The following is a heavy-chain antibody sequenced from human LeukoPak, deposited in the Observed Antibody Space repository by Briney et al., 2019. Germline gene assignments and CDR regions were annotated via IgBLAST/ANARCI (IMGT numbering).Heavy chain of an antibody. CDR1: GGTFSSYA. V-gene: IGHV1-69*13. CDR2: IIPIFGTA. CDR3: ARDQGRYFDWFLFDY. J-gene: IGHJ4*02. D-gene: IGHD3-9*01. Sequence: ASVKVSCKASGGTFSSYAIGWVRQAPGQGLEWMGGIIPIFGTANYAQKFQGRVTITADESTSTAYMELSSLRSEDTAVYYCARDQGRYFDWFLFDYWGQGTLVTVSS.